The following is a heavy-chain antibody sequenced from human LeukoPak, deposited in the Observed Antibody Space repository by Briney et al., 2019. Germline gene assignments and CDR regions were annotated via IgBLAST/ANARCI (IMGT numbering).Heavy chain of an antibody. V-gene: IGHV3-33*01. CDR3: ARDPAKFWSGHDY. CDR1: GFTFSSYG. D-gene: IGHD3-3*01. Sequence: QSGRSLRLSCAASGFTFSSYGMHWVRQAPGKGLEWVAVIWYDGSNKYYADSVKGRFTISRDNSKNTLYVQMNSLRAEDTAVYYCARDPAKFWSGHDYWGQGTLVTVSS. J-gene: IGHJ4*02. CDR2: IWYDGSNK.